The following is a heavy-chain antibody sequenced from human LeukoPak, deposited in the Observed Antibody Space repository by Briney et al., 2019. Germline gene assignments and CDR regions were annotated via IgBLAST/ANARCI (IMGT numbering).Heavy chain of an antibody. J-gene: IGHJ4*02. Sequence: ASVKVSCRASGYTFTDYYMHWVRQAPGQGFEWMGWINPNDGDTNYAQRFQGRVTMTRDTSISTAHMEVSRLRSDDTAVYYCARANLIYCSSTTCLFDYWGQGTLVTVSS. CDR1: GYTFTDYY. CDR3: ARANLIYCSSTTCLFDY. CDR2: INPNDGDT. D-gene: IGHD2-2*01. V-gene: IGHV1-2*02.